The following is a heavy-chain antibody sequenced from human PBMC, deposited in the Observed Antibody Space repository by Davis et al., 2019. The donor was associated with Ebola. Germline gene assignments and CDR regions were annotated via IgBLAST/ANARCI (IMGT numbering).Heavy chain of an antibody. Sequence: MPSETLSLTCAVSGGSISSYYWSWIRQPPGKGLEWIGYIYYSGSTNYNPSLKSRVTISADTSKKQFSLKVTSVTAADTAVYYCARHEGGLTGYYGSLDHWGQGTLVTVSS. CDR3: ARHEGGLTGYYGSLDH. CDR2: IYYSGST. J-gene: IGHJ4*02. D-gene: IGHD3-9*01. V-gene: IGHV4-59*08. CDR1: GGSISSYY.